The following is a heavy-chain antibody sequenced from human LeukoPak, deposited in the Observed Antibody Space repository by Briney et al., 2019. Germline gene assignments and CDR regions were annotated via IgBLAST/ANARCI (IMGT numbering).Heavy chain of an antibody. CDR1: GYTFTGYH. J-gene: IGHJ3*02. CDR2: IIPVLGVS. CDR3: TREGVYAPDPSSYHRDAFDI. Sequence: ASVKVSCKASGYTFTGYHMHWVRQAPGRGLEWMGWIIPVLGVSNFAQKFQGRVTITADKSTNTAHMELSRLESGDTAVYYCTREGVYAPDPSSYHRDAFDIWGQGTVVIVSS. V-gene: IGHV1-69*10. D-gene: IGHD3-16*02.